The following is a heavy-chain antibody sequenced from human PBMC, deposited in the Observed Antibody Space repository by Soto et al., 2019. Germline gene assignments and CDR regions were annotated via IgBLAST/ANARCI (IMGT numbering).Heavy chain of an antibody. CDR2: ISSDGSNK. D-gene: IGHD3-9*01. V-gene: IGHV3-30*18. Sequence: QVQLVESGGGVVQPGRSLRLSCAASGFTFSSYGMHWVRQAPGKGLEWVAVISSDGSNKYYADSVKGRFTISRDNSKNTLYLQMNSLRAEDTAVYYCAKGGYDILTGYYPDYWGQGTLVTVSS. CDR1: GFTFSSYG. CDR3: AKGGYDILTGYYPDY. J-gene: IGHJ4*02.